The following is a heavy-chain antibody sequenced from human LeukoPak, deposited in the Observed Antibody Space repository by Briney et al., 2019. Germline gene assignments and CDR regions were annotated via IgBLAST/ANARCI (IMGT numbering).Heavy chain of an antibody. D-gene: IGHD1-26*01. CDR1: GFTVSSNY. Sequence: GGSLRLSCAASGFTVSSNYMSWVRQAPGQGLEWVSVIYSGAITYYADSVKGRFTISRDNSKNTLYLQMNSLRAEDTAVYYCARGQVGSYYPHYFVYWGPGTLVTVSS. CDR2: IYSGAIT. V-gene: IGHV3-66*01. J-gene: IGHJ4*02. CDR3: ARGQVGSYYPHYFVY.